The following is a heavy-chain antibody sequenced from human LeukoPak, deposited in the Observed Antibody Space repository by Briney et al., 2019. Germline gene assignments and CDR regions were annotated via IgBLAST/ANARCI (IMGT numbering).Heavy chain of an antibody. D-gene: IGHD5-18*01. CDR2: ISGSGGST. CDR3: ASGYSYEGYYYYYMDV. J-gene: IGHJ6*03. V-gene: IGHV3-23*01. CDR1: GFTFSSYA. Sequence: GGSLRLSCAASGFTFSSYAMSWVRQAPGKGLEWVSAISGSGGSTYYADSVKGRFTISRGNSKNTLYLQMNSLRAEDTAVYYCASGYSYEGYYYYYMDVWGKGTTVTVSS.